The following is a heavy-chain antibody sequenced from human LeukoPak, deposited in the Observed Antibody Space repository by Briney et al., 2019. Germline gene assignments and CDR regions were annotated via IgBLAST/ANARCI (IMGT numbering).Heavy chain of an antibody. D-gene: IGHD1-26*01. CDR2: INPNSGGT. J-gene: IGHJ4*02. Sequence: ASVKVSCKASGYTFTGYYMHWVRQAPGQGLEWMGWINPNSGGTNYTQKFQGRVTMTRDTSISTAYMELSRLRSDDTAVYYCASAPRGANAPNFDYWGQGTLVTVSS. CDR1: GYTFTGYY. CDR3: ASAPRGANAPNFDY. V-gene: IGHV1-2*02.